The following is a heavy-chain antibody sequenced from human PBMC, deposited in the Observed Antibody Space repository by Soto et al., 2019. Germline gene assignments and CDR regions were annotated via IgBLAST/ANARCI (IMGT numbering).Heavy chain of an antibody. J-gene: IGHJ4*02. V-gene: IGHV3-23*01. Sequence: GGSLRLSCAVSGFTLSTFAMTWVRQAPGKWLECVSGIVGSGSQIHYADSVKGRFTISKDNSKNILYLQMDSLRVDDTAVYYCARVPYYYDSSGYYFDYWGQGXLFTVYS. CDR3: ARVPYYYDSSGYYFDY. CDR2: IVGSGSQI. CDR1: GFTLSTFA. D-gene: IGHD3-22*01.